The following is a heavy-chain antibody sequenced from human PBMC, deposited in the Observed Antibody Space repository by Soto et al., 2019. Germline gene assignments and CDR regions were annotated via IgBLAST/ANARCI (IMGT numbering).Heavy chain of an antibody. J-gene: IGHJ6*01. CDR1: GVTGSSYS. CDR3: AREETAWPLAYGL. V-gene: IGHV3-21*01. D-gene: IGHD2-21*02. Sequence: GGSLRLSCAVSGVTGSSYSMHWVRQAPGKGLEWVSSIGTRGDIYYSDSVKGRFTISRDNAKSSLSLQITSLRAEDTGVYYRAREETAWPLAYGL. CDR2: IGTRGDI.